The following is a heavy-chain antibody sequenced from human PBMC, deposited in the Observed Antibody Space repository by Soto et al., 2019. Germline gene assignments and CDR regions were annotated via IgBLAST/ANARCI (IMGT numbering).Heavy chain of an antibody. D-gene: IGHD1-1*01. CDR1: GFTFSSYS. J-gene: IGHJ6*02. CDR2: ISSSSSYI. CDR3: ARDEDWNYYYGMDV. Sequence: PGGSLRLSCAASGFTFSSYSMNWVRQAPGKGLEWVSSISSSSSYIYYADSVKGRFTISRDNAKNSLYLQMNSLRAEDTAVYYCARDEDWNYYYGMDVWGQGTTVTVSS. V-gene: IGHV3-21*01.